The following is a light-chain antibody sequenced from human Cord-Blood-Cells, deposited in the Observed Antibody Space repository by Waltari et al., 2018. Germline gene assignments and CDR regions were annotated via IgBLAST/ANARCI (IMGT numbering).Light chain of an antibody. CDR3: QQYNNWPF. CDR2: GAS. V-gene: IGKV3-15*01. CDR1: QSVSSN. J-gene: IGKJ3*01. Sequence: EIVMTQSPATLSVSPGERATLSCRASQSVSSNLAWYQQKPGQAPRLLIYGASTRATGIPARFSGSGSGTEFTLTISSLQSEDFVVYYCQQYNNWPFFGPGTKVDIK.